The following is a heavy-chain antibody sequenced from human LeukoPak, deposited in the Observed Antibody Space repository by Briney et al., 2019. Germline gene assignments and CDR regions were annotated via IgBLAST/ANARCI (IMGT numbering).Heavy chain of an antibody. CDR2: IYYSGST. J-gene: IGHJ4*02. CDR3: ARSTYYYDSSGYYLNPFDY. Sequence: SETLSLTCTVSGGSISSSSYYWGWIRQPPGKGLGWIGSIYYSGSTYYNPSLKSRVTISVDTSKNQFSLKLSSVTAADTAVYYCARSTYYYDSSGYYLNPFDYWGQGTLVTVSS. D-gene: IGHD3-22*01. CDR1: GGSISSSSYY. V-gene: IGHV4-39*01.